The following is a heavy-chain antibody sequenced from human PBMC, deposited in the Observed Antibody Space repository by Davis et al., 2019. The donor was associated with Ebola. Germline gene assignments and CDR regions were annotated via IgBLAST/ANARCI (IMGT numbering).Heavy chain of an antibody. J-gene: IGHJ4*02. D-gene: IGHD2-2*01. CDR3: ARVYCSSTSCRAFDY. Sequence: ASVKVSCKASGYTFTSYAMNWVRQAPGQGLEWMGWINTNTGNPTYAQGFTGRFVFSLDTSVSTAYLQISSLKAEDTAVYYCARVYCSSTSCRAFDYWGQGTLVTVSS. V-gene: IGHV7-4-1*02. CDR2: INTNTGNP. CDR1: GYTFTSYA.